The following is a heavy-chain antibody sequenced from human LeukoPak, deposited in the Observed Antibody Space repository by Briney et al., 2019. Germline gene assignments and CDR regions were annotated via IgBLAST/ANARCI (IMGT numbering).Heavy chain of an antibody. D-gene: IGHD3-10*01. V-gene: IGHV3-21*06. CDR3: ARGRSITLLRGVAMSDGFDI. J-gene: IGHJ3*02. CDR1: GFTFSNYG. Sequence: GGSLRLSCAASGFTFSNYGMNWVRQAPGQGLEWVSFIDTCGRYVYYGDSVKGRFTISRDNAKNLLFLQMNGLRAEDTALYYCARGRSITLLRGVAMSDGFDIWGQGAMVAVSS. CDR2: IDTCGRYV.